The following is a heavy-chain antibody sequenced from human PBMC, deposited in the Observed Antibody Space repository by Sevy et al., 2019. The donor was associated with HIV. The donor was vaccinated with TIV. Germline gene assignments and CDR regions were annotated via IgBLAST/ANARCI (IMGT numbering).Heavy chain of an antibody. D-gene: IGHD6-13*01. CDR3: ATHAGIAAADSVFDY. CDR1: GFTFSDHY. J-gene: IGHJ4*02. CDR2: TRNKADSYTT. V-gene: IGHV3-72*01. Sequence: GSLRLSCAASGFTFSDHYMEWVRQAPGKGLEWVGRTRNKADSYTTEYAASVKGRFTISRDDSKNSLYLQMNSLKTEDTAVYYCATHAGIAAADSVFDYWGQGSLVTVSS.